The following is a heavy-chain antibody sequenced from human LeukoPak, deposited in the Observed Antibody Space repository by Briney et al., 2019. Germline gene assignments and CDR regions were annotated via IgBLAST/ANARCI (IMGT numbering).Heavy chain of an antibody. J-gene: IGHJ4*02. CDR1: GYTFTSYG. CDR2: NSAYNGNT. D-gene: IGHD3-22*01. Sequence: ASVKVSCKASGYTFTSYGISWVRQAPGQGLEWMGWNSAYNGNTNYAQKLQGRVTMTTDTSTSTAYMELRSLRSDDTAVYYCARDLGYDSSGYYRTPAYFDYWGQGTLVTVSS. V-gene: IGHV1-18*01. CDR3: ARDLGYDSSGYYRTPAYFDY.